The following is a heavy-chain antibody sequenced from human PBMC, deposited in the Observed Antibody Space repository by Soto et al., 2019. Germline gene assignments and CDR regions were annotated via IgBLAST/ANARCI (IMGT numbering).Heavy chain of an antibody. V-gene: IGHV3-23*01. D-gene: IGHD1-7*01. CDR2: ISYSADKT. CDR1: GFTFSNYV. J-gene: IGHJ3*02. Sequence: EVQLLESGGGLVQPGGSLRPSCAASGFTFSNYVMNWVRQAPGKGLEGVSTISYSADKTFYADSLKGRFTISRDNSRDTLFLQMNSLRADDAAVYYCARRARTATTNWGAFDIWGQGTMVTVSS. CDR3: ARRARTATTNWGAFDI.